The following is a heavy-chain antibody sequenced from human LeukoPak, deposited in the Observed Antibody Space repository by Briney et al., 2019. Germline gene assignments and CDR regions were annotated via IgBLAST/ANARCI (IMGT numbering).Heavy chain of an antibody. D-gene: IGHD4-23*01. CDR2: VYYTGST. CDR3: ARDGVGGASLGYYYMDV. Sequence: PSETLSLTCTVSGGYISSYYWSWIRQPPGEGLEWIGYVYYTGSTNYNSSLKTRVTISIDTSKNQFSLKLSSVTAADTAVYYCARDGVGGASLGYYYMDVWGKGTTVTVSS. CDR1: GGYISSYY. V-gene: IGHV4-59*01. J-gene: IGHJ6*03.